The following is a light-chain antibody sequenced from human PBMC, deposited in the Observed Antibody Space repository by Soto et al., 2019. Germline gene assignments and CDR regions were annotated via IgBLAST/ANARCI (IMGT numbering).Light chain of an antibody. Sequence: DIQMTQSPSSLSASVGDRVAITCRASQSIDNYLHWYQQKPGKAPQLLIYAASNLQSGVPARFSGSGSGTEFTLTISSLQPEDFATYYCQQSYSPPPVTFGQGTRLEIK. V-gene: IGKV1-39*01. CDR1: QSIDNY. CDR2: AAS. CDR3: QQSYSPPPVT. J-gene: IGKJ5*01.